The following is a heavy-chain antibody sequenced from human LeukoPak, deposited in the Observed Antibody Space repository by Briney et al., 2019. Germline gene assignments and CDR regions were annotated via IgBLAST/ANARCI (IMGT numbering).Heavy chain of an antibody. V-gene: IGHV3-66*01. J-gene: IGHJ4*02. CDR1: GFTVSSNY. CDR3: AREGYDATVYYFDY. CDR2: IYSGGST. Sequence: GGSLRLSCAASGFTVSSNYMSWVRQAPGKGLEWVSVIYSGGSTYYADSVKGRFTISRDNSKNTLYLQMNSLRAEDTAVYYCAREGYDATVYYFDYWGQGTLVTVSS. D-gene: IGHD2-2*01.